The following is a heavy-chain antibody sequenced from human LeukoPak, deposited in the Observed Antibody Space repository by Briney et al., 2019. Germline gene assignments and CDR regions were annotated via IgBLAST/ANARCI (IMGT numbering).Heavy chain of an antibody. D-gene: IGHD5-12*01. J-gene: IGHJ4*02. CDR3: TRMAYSGYDLCY. CDR1: GFTFSGSA. V-gene: IGHV3-73*01. CDR2: IRSKANSYAT. Sequence: PGGSLRLSCAASGFTFSGSAMHWVRQASGKGLEWVGRIRSKANSYATAYVASVKGRFTISRDDSKNTAYLQMNSLKTEDTAVYYCTRMAYSGYDLCYWGQGTLVTVSS.